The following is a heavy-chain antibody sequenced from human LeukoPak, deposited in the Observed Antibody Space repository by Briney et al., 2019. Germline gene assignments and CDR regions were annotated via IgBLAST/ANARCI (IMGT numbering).Heavy chain of an antibody. J-gene: IGHJ5*02. CDR3: ARELPPVVNYRFDH. CDR1: EFTFSSYT. V-gene: IGHV3-33*08. Sequence: GGSLRLSCAASEFTFSSYTMNWVRQAPGKGLEWVAVIWYDGSNKYCADSVKGRFTISRDNSKNTLYLQINSLRAEDTAMYYCARELPPVVNYRFDHWGQGTLVTVSS. CDR2: IWYDGSNK. D-gene: IGHD1-7*01.